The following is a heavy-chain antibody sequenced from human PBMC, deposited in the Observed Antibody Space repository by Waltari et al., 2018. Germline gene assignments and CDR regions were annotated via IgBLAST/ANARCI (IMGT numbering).Heavy chain of an antibody. D-gene: IGHD2-2*01. V-gene: IGHV3-20*01. Sequence: EVQLVESGGRLVRPGGSLRLSCAASGFNFEDYGMTWVRQAPGKGVGWVSGISWNGGSKGYGDALKGRFNISRDNAKNSLYLEINNLRVDDTALYHCVREHYHLGYLDLWGRGTLVTVSS. J-gene: IGHJ2*01. CDR3: VREHYHLGYLDL. CDR2: ISWNGGSK. CDR1: GFNFEDYG.